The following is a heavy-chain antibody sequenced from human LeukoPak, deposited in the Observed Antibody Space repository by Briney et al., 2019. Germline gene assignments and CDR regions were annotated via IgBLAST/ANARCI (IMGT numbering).Heavy chain of an antibody. Sequence: GGSLRLSCAASEFTFSNYAMHWVRQAPGKGLVWVSRINTDGTSTTYADSVKGRFTISRDNAKNTLYLQMNSLRAEDTAVYYCTRRTSVLPFDYWGQGTLVTVSS. V-gene: IGHV3-74*01. CDR3: TRRTSVLPFDY. J-gene: IGHJ4*02. CDR2: INTDGTST. D-gene: IGHD2-8*01. CDR1: EFTFSNYA.